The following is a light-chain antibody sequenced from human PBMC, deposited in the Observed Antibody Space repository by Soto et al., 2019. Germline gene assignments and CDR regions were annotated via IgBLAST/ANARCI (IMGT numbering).Light chain of an antibody. CDR3: QQYTNWPQN. CDR1: QSVSTN. J-gene: IGKJ2*01. V-gene: IGKV3-15*01. Sequence: EILMTQSQVALSVSPGERATLSCRASQSVSTNVAWYQQKPGQAPRLLIYYAGTNVPGVPDRFSGSGSGTEFTLTISSLQSEDYAVYFCQQYTNWPQNFGQGTKVDIK. CDR2: YAG.